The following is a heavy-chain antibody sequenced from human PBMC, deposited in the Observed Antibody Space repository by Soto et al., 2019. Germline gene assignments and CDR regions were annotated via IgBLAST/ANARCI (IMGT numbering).Heavy chain of an antibody. Sequence: EVQLLESGGGLVQPGGSLRLSCAASGFTFDSYAMNWVRQAPGKGLEWVSTISGSGDYTYYADSVKGRFTISRDNSKNMMYLHMNSLRADDTAVYYCAKNRGLQYYFDYWGQGTLVTVSS. V-gene: IGHV3-23*01. CDR3: AKNRGLQYYFDY. CDR2: ISGSGDYT. J-gene: IGHJ4*02. CDR1: GFTFDSYA.